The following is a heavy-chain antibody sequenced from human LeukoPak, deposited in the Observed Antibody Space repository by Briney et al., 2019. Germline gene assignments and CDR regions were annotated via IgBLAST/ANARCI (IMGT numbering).Heavy chain of an antibody. V-gene: IGHV4-59*08. Sequence: SETLSLTCTVSGGSISSYYWSWIRQPPGKGLEWIGYIYYSGSTNYNPPLKSRVTISVDTSKNQFSLKLSSVTAADTAVYYCARLRSSSPRVWFDPWGQGTLVTVSS. CDR1: GGSISSYY. J-gene: IGHJ5*02. CDR2: IYYSGST. D-gene: IGHD6-6*01. CDR3: ARLRSSSPRVWFDP.